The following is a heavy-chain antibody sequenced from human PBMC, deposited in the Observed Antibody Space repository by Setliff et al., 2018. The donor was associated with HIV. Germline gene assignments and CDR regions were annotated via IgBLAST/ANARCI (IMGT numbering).Heavy chain of an antibody. D-gene: IGHD2-21*02. CDR3: ASRGIVVVTMSMPDEFFVH. J-gene: IGHJ1*01. V-gene: IGHV4-39*01. CDR2: IYYSGTT. Sequence: SETLSLTCTVSGGSISSEGYYWSWIRQHPGKGLEWIGYIYYSGTTYYNPSLRGRVTISVDRSRNQFSLTLNSVTAADTATYYCASRGIVVVTMSMPDEFFVHWGHGTLVTVSS. CDR1: GGSISSEGYY.